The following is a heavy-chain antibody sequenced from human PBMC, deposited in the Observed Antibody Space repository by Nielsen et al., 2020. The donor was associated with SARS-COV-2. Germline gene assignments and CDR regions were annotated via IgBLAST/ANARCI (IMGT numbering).Heavy chain of an antibody. Sequence: ASVKVSCKASGYTFTGYYIHWVRQAPGQGLEWMGRINPDSGGTDYAQKFQGRVTMTRDTSISTANMELSRLRSDDTAVYYCARELRVGMAINGPSDIWGQGTMVTVSS. D-gene: IGHD5-24*01. V-gene: IGHV1-2*02. J-gene: IGHJ3*02. CDR2: INPDSGGT. CDR3: ARELRVGMAINGPSDI. CDR1: GYTFTGYY.